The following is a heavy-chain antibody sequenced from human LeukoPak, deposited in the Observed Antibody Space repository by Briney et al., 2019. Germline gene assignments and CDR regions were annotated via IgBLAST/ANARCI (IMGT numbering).Heavy chain of an antibody. CDR3: ARGTAAAGTDY. V-gene: IGHV1-69*02. Sequence: SVKVSCKASGGTFISYTISWVRQAPGQGLEWMGRINPILGIANYAQKFQGRVTITADKSTSTAYMELSSLRSEDTAVYYCARGTAAAGTDYWGQGTLVTVSS. D-gene: IGHD6-13*01. CDR1: GGTFISYT. J-gene: IGHJ4*02. CDR2: INPILGIA.